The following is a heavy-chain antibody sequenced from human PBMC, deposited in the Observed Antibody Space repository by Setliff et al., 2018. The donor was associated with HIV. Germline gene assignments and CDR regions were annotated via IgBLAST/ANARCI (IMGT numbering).Heavy chain of an antibody. Sequence: PSETLSLTCTVSGGSISRGDYYWSWIRQPPGKGLEWIGYIYYSGGTYYNPSLKSRVTISVDTSKNQFSLKLSSVTAADTAVYYCARCSVGWYYYFDYWGQGTLVTVSS. J-gene: IGHJ4*02. CDR3: ARCSVGWYYYFDY. CDR2: IYYSGGT. V-gene: IGHV4-30-4*08. D-gene: IGHD2-15*01. CDR1: GGSISRGDYY.